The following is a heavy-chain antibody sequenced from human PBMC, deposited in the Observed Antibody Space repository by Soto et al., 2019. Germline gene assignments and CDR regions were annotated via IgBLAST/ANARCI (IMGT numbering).Heavy chain of an antibody. CDR2: ISGTGEST. Sequence: EVQVLESGGGSVQPGGSLGLSCAASVFPFNSYAMSWVRQTPGKGLEWVSSISGTGESTYYADSVKGRFIISRDNSKNTLYLQMNSLRGEDTAVYYCATRVPPIHFAYWAQGTLVTVSS. CDR1: VFPFNSYA. CDR3: ATRVPPIHFAY. V-gene: IGHV3-23*01. J-gene: IGHJ4*02. D-gene: IGHD2-2*02.